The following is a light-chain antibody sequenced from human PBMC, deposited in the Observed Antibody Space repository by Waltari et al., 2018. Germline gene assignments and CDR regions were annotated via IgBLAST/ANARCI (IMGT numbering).Light chain of an antibody. J-gene: IGKJ2*01. Sequence: DIRMTQSPSSLSASVGDRVTITCRASQSISSYLNWDQQKPGKAPKLLIYAASSLQSGVPSRFSGSGSGTDFTLHISSLQTEDFATYYCQQSYSTPYTFGQGTKLEIK. CDR3: QQSYSTPYT. CDR2: AAS. V-gene: IGKV1-39*01. CDR1: QSISSY.